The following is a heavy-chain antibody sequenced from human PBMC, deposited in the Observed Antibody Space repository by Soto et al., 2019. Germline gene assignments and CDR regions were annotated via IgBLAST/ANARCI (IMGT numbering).Heavy chain of an antibody. V-gene: IGHV1-18*01. CDR3: ARDPSDDYGDDHAFDI. CDR2: ISAYNGNT. D-gene: IGHD4-17*01. CDR1: GYTFTSYG. J-gene: IGHJ3*02. Sequence: ASVKVSCKASGYTFTSYGISWVRQAPGQGLEWMGWISAYNGNTNYAQKLQGRVTMTTDTSTSTAYMELRSLRSDDTAVYYCARDPSDDYGDDHAFDIWGQGTMVTVSS.